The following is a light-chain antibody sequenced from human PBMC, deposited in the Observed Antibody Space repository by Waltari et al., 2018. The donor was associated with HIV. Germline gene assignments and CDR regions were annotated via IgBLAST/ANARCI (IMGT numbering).Light chain of an antibody. Sequence: EILMTQSPATLSVSPGDRATLSCRASQSVTSHLAWFQQKVGQAPRLLVYGDSTRATGIPARFSGSGSGTEFTLTISSLQSEDFAVYYCQQYTYWPLTFGGGTKVEIK. V-gene: IGKV3-15*01. J-gene: IGKJ4*01. CDR2: GDS. CDR3: QQYTYWPLT. CDR1: QSVTSH.